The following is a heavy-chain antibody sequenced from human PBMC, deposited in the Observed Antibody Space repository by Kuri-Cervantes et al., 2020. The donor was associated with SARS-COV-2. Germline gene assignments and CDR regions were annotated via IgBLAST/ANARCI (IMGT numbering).Heavy chain of an antibody. CDR1: GGTFSSYA. CDR2: INPKSGGA. J-gene: IGHJ3*02. Sequence: ASVKVSCKASGGTFSSYAISWVRQAPGQGLEWMGWINPKSGGAKYAQRLQGRATMTRDTSISTVYMDLSSLRSDDTAVYYCVRFRYYDSIRNASDIWGQGTLVTISS. CDR3: VRFRYYDSIRNASDI. V-gene: IGHV1-2*02. D-gene: IGHD3-22*01.